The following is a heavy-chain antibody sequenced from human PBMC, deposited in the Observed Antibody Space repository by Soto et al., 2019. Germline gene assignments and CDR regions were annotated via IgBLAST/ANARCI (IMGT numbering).Heavy chain of an antibody. CDR1: GFTFSSYA. V-gene: IGHV3-23*01. J-gene: IGHJ4*02. Sequence: LRLSCAASGFTFSSYAMSWVRQAPGKGLEWVSAISGSGGSTYYAGSVKGRFTISRDNSKNTLCLQMNSLRAEDTAVYYCAKFYDSSGYYYFDYWGQGTLVTVSS. D-gene: IGHD3-22*01. CDR3: AKFYDSSGYYYFDY. CDR2: ISGSGGST.